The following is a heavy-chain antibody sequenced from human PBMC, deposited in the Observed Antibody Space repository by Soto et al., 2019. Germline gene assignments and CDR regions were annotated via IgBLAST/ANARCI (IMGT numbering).Heavy chain of an antibody. D-gene: IGHD5-18*01. Sequence: QVQLQESGPGLVKPSQTLSLTCTVSGGSINSGGYCWSWIRQHPGKGLDWIGCISYGGSTSYNPSLKRRVTIAVDASKHPFSLKLTSVTAADTAVYYCSRGILVWGQGALITVSS. CDR3: SRGILV. CDR2: ISYGGST. J-gene: IGHJ4*02. V-gene: IGHV4-31*03. CDR1: GGSINSGGYC.